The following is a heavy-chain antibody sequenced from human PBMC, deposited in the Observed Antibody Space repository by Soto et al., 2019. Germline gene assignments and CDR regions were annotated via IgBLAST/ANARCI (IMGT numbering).Heavy chain of an antibody. D-gene: IGHD3-3*01. CDR1: GYSFRTYW. V-gene: IGHV5-51*01. Sequence: EVQLVQSGAEVKKPGESLRISCKGSGYSFRTYWIGWVRQMPGKGLEWMGIIYPGDSDTRYNPSFQGQVTISADTSIRTAYLQWSSLKASDTAIYYCARTYYDFWGGINPWPVFDYWGQGSLVTVSP. J-gene: IGHJ4*02. CDR3: ARTYYDFWGGINPWPVFDY. CDR2: IYPGDSDT.